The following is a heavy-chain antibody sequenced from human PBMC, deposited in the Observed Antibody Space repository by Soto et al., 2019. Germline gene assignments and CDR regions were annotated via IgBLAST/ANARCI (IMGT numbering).Heavy chain of an antibody. CDR1: GFTFSSYA. Sequence: GGSLRLSCAASGFTFSSYAMSWVRQAPGKGLEWVSAISGSGGSTYYADSVKGRFTISRDNSKSTLYLQMNSLRAEDTAVYYCAKDVHYDSSGYYYVWGTFAFDIWGQGTMVTVSS. J-gene: IGHJ3*02. D-gene: IGHD3-22*01. CDR3: AKDVHYDSSGYYYVWGTFAFDI. V-gene: IGHV3-23*01. CDR2: ISGSGGST.